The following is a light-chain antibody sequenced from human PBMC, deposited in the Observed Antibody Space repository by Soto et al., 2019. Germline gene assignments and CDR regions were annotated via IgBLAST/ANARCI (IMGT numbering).Light chain of an antibody. V-gene: IGKV3-15*01. Sequence: VMTQSPATLSVSPGERVTLSCRASQSVSTTLAWYQQKPGQPPRLLIYGVSSRATGIPARFSGSGSQTDFTLTISSLQSEDFAVYYCQQYNNWPPEYTFGQGTKLEIK. CDR3: QQYNNWPPEYT. J-gene: IGKJ2*01. CDR1: QSVSTT. CDR2: GVS.